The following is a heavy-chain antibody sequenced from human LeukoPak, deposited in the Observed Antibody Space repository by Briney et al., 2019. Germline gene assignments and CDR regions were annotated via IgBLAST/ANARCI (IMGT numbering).Heavy chain of an antibody. Sequence: ASVKVSCKASGYTFTSYGISWVRQAPGQGLEWMGWISAYNGNTNYAQKLQGRVTMTTDTSTSTAYMELRSLRSDDTAVYYCARVSTVTTGYWYFDLWGRGTLVTASS. D-gene: IGHD4-17*01. CDR2: ISAYNGNT. CDR3: ARVSTVTTGYWYFDL. CDR1: GYTFTSYG. V-gene: IGHV1-18*01. J-gene: IGHJ2*01.